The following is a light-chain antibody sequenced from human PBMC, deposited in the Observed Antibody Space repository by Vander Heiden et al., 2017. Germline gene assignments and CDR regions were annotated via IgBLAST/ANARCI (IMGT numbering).Light chain of an antibody. CDR2: ETT. V-gene: IGLV7-46*01. CDR1: TGGVTTGHH. Sequence: VVTQDPSLTVSPGGPVTLPCGFNTGGVTTGHHPYWFQQKPGQAPRTLISETTTTPSWTPPRFSGSLLGGKAALTLSGAQPEDEADYYCLLSFSGGRGVFGGGTKLTV. J-gene: IGLJ3*02. CDR3: LLSFSGGRGV.